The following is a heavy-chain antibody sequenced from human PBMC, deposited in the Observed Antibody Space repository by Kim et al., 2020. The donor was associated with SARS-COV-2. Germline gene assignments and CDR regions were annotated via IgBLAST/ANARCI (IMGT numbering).Heavy chain of an antibody. V-gene: IGHV3-48*02. Sequence: YAGLVKGRFTNSRDHAQNSLFLQMNRLRDEDTAVYYCARGRKDYSYFYLDVWGKGTTVTVSS. J-gene: IGHJ6*03. CDR3: ARGRKDYSYFYLDV.